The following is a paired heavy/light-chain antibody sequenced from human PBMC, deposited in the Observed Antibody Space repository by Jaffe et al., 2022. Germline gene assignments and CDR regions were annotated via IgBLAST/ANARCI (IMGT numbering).Light chain of an antibody. Sequence: EVVLTQSPGTLSLSPGETATLSCRASQSISSNYLAWYQQKPGQAPRLLISAASTRATGIPDRFTGSGSGTDFTLTISRLEPEDFAVYFCQQYSSSSWTFGQGTKVEIK. CDR3: QQYSSSSWT. J-gene: IGKJ1*01. CDR1: QSISSNY. CDR2: AAS. V-gene: IGKV3-20*01.
Heavy chain of an antibody. CDR3: ASVRLGIGGFYYFDY. J-gene: IGHJ4*02. CDR2: ISFGRGT. D-gene: IGHD7-27*01. Sequence: QLQLQESGPGLVKPSETLSLACYVSGDSVSSNVYNWGWIRQPPGQGLEWIGTISFGRGTSYNPSLKSRVTISIDTSKNQFSLKLTSVTAADTAVYYCASVRLGIGGFYYFDYWGQGTQVTVS. CDR1: GDSVSSNVYN. V-gene: IGHV4-39*01.